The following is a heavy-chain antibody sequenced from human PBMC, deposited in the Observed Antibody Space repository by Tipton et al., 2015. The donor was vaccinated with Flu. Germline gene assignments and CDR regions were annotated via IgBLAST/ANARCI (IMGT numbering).Heavy chain of an antibody. CDR2: ISYDGSNK. CDR3: ARDLTITMIVVVITDYYYGMDV. D-gene: IGHD3-22*01. J-gene: IGHJ6*02. CDR1: GFTFSSYA. Sequence: SLRLSCAASGFTFSSYAMHWVRQASGKGLEWVAVISYDGSNKYYADSVKGRFTISRDNSKNTLYLQMNSLRAEDTAVYYCARDLTITMIVVVITDYYYGMDVWGQGTPVTVSS. V-gene: IGHV3-30-3*01.